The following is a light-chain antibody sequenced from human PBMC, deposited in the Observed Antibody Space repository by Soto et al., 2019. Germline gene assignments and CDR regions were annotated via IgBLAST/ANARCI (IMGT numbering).Light chain of an antibody. CDR3: QQCNSPYA. CDR2: DAS. CDR1: QTISSW. V-gene: IGKV1-5*01. J-gene: IGKJ2*01. Sequence: DIQMTQSPSTLSGSVGDRVTITCRASQTISSWLAWYQQKPGKAPKLLIYDASNLESGVPSRFSGSGSGTEFTLIISSLQPDDFATYYCQQCNSPYAFGQGTKVDIK.